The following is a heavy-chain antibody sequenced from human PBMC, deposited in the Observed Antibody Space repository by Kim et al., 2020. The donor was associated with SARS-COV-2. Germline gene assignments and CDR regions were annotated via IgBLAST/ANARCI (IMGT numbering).Heavy chain of an antibody. D-gene: IGHD3-10*01. CDR2: IRSKANNYET. V-gene: IGHV3-73*01. CDR1: GFIFSGSA. J-gene: IGHJ4*02. CDR3: TRRALGFGELLAD. Sequence: GGSLRLSCAASGFIFSGSAMPWVRQAPGKGLEWVASIRSKANNYETAYTASVKGRFTIYRDDSKNTTYLHMNRLKTEDTAMYYCTRRALGFGELLADWGQGTLVTVSS.